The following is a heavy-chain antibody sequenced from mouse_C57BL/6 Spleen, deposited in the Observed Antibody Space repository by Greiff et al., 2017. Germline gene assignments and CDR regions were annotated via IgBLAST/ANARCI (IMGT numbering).Heavy chain of an antibody. V-gene: IGHV1-69*01. D-gene: IGHD2-3*01. CDR2: IDPSDSYT. CDR3: ARGDGYYYDY. CDR1: GYTFTSYW. Sequence: VQLQQPGAELVMPGASVKLSCKASGYTFTSYWMHWVKQRPGQGLEWIGEIDPSDSYTNYNQKFKGKSTLTVDKSSSTAYMHLSSLTSEDSAVFYCARGDGYYYDYWGQGTTRTVSS. J-gene: IGHJ2*01.